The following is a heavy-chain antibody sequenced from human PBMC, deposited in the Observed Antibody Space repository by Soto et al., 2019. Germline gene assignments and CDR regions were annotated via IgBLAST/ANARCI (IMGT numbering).Heavy chain of an antibody. Sequence: SETLSLTCTVSGGSISSYYWSWIRQPPGKGLEWIGYIYYSGSTNYNPSLKSRVTISVDTSKNQFSLKLSSVTAADTAVYYCARQGSGYYDFWSGYSDNWFDPWGQGALVTVSS. CDR3: ARQGSGYYDFWSGYSDNWFDP. CDR2: IYYSGST. J-gene: IGHJ5*02. V-gene: IGHV4-59*08. D-gene: IGHD3-3*01. CDR1: GGSISSYY.